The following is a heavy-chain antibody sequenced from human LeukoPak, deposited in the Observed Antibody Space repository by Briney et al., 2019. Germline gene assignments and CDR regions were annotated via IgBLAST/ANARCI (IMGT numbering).Heavy chain of an antibody. CDR3: ARESGSGSSRRDFDY. Sequence: ASVKVSCKTSGYTFTSYYMHWVRQAPGQGLEWMGIINPSGGSTSYAQKFQGRVTMTRDTSTSTVYMELSSLRSEDTAVYYCARESGSGSSRRDFDYWGQGTLVTVSS. CDR2: INPSGGST. D-gene: IGHD6-13*01. J-gene: IGHJ4*02. CDR1: GYTFTSYY. V-gene: IGHV1-46*01.